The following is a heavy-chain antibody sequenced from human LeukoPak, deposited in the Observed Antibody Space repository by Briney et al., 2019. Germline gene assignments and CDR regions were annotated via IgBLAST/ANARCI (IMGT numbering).Heavy chain of an antibody. V-gene: IGHV3-9*01. D-gene: IGHD4-17*01. CDR1: GFTFSSYA. Sequence: GGSLRLSCAASGFTFSSYAMSWVRQAPGKGLEWVSGISWNSGSIGYADSVKGRFTISRDNAKNSLYLQMNSLRAGDTALYYCAKVRGWMTTVTYDYFDYWGQGTLVTVSS. CDR2: ISWNSGSI. CDR3: AKVRGWMTTVTYDYFDY. J-gene: IGHJ4*02.